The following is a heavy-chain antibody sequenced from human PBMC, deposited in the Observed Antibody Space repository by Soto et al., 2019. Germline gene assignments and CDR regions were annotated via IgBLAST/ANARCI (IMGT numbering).Heavy chain of an antibody. CDR3: ARGIAAAGTDDYYYYGMDV. V-gene: IGHV1-69*13. J-gene: IGHJ6*02. Sequence: SVKVSCKASGGTFSSYAISWVRQAPGQGLEWMGGIIPIFGTANYAQKFQGRVTITADESTSTAYMELSSLRSEDTAVYYCARGIAAAGTDDYYYYGMDVWGQGTTVTVS. CDR2: IIPIFGTA. CDR1: GGTFSSYA. D-gene: IGHD6-13*01.